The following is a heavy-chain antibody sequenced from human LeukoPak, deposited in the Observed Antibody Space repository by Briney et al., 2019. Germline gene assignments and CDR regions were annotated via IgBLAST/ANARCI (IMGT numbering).Heavy chain of an antibody. CDR2: IYYSGST. CDR3: ARGFSGGPFDY. D-gene: IGHD3-3*01. V-gene: IGHV4-31*03. CDR1: GGSISSGGYY. Sequence: SETLSLTCTVSGGSISSGGYYWSWIRQHQGKGLEWIGYIYYSGSTYYNPSLKSRVTISVDTSKNQFSLKLSSVTAADTAVYYCARGFSGGPFDYWGQGTLVTVSS. J-gene: IGHJ4*02.